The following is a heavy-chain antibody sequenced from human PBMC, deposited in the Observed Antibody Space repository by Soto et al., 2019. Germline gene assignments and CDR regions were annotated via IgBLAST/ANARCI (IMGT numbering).Heavy chain of an antibody. V-gene: IGHV3-73*01. Sequence: PGGSLRLSCAASGFTFSGSAMHWVRQASGKGLEWVGRIRSKANSYATAYAASVKGRFTISRDDSKNTAYLQMNSLKTEDTAVYYCTRAAADSSGYFFAFDIWGQGTMVTVSS. CDR1: GFTFSGSA. J-gene: IGHJ3*02. CDR2: IRSKANSYAT. D-gene: IGHD3-22*01. CDR3: TRAAADSSGYFFAFDI.